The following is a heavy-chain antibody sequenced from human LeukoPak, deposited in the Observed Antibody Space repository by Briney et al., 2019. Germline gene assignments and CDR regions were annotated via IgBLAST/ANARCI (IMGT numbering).Heavy chain of an antibody. V-gene: IGHV1-69*05. CDR2: IIPNFGTA. CDR3: ARAGYSITIFGVVIEKYFDY. D-gene: IGHD3-3*01. CDR1: GGTFSSYA. Sequence: GSSVKVSCKASGGTFSSYAISWVRQAPGQGLEWMGGIIPNFGTAHYAQKFQGRVTITTDESTSTDYMEVSRLKSEDTAVYYCARAGYSITIFGVVIEKYFDYWGQGTLVTVSS. J-gene: IGHJ4*02.